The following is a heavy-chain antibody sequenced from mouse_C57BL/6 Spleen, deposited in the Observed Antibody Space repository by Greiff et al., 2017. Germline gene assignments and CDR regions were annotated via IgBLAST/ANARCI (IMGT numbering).Heavy chain of an antibody. Sequence: VQLQQPGAELVKPGASVKLSCKASGYTFTSYWMQWVKPRPGQGLEWIGEIDPSDSYTNYNQKFKGKAPLTVDTSSSTAYMQLSSLTSEDSAVYYCAPVVANAMDYGGKGPSVTVPS. CDR1: GYTFTSYW. V-gene: IGHV1-50*01. J-gene: IGHJ4*01. CDR3: APVVANAMDY. D-gene: IGHD1-1*01. CDR2: IDPSDSYT.